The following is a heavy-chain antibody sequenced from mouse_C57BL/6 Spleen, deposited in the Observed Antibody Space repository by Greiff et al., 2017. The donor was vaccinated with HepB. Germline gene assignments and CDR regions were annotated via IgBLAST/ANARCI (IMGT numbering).Heavy chain of an antibody. CDR3: ARETVVAFDY. CDR1: GFTFSSYA. CDR2: ISDGGSYT. Sequence: DVHLVESGGGLVKPGGSLKLSCAASGFTFSSYAMSWVRQTPEKRLEWVATISDGGSYTYYPDNVKGRFTISRDNAKNNLYLQMSHLKSEDTAMYYCARETVVAFDYWGQGTTLTVSS. V-gene: IGHV5-4*01. J-gene: IGHJ2*01. D-gene: IGHD1-1*01.